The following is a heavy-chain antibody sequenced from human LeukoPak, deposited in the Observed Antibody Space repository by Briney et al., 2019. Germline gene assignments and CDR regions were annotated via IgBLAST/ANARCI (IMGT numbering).Heavy chain of an antibody. V-gene: IGHV1-8*01. D-gene: IGHD3-9*01. CDR3: AKDPRNILTGDYDDFDI. J-gene: IGHJ3*02. CDR1: GYTSTSYD. CDR2: MNPNSGNT. Sequence: GASVKVSCKASGYTSTSYDINWVRQATGQGLEWMGWMNPNSGNTGYAQKFQGRVTMTRNTSISTAYMELSSLRSEDTAVYFCAKDPRNILTGDYDDFDIWGQGTMVIVSS.